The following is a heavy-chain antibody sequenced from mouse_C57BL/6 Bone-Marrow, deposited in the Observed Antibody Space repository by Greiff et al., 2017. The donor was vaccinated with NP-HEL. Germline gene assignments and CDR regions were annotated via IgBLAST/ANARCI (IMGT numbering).Heavy chain of an antibody. D-gene: IGHD4-1*01. Sequence: DVHLVESGGGLVQPGGSLKLSCAASGFTFSDYYMYWVRQTPEKRLEWVAYLSNGGGSTYYPDTVKGRFTISRDNAKNTLYLQISRLKSEDTAMYYFARSNRFAYWGQGTLVTVSA. V-gene: IGHV5-12*01. CDR1: GFTFSDYY. CDR3: ARSNRFAY. CDR2: LSNGGGST. J-gene: IGHJ3*01.